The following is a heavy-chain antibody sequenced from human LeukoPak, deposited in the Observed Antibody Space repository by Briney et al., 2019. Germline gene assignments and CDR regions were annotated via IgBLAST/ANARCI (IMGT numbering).Heavy chain of an antibody. V-gene: IGHV4-61*02. J-gene: IGHJ6*03. Sequence: PSETLSLTCTVSGGSISSGSYYWSWIRQPAGKGLEWIGRIYTSGSTNYNPSLKSRVTISVDTSKNQFSLKLSSVTAADTAVYYCARTYYYDSSGYYCKRYYYYMDVWGKGTTVTVSS. CDR3: ARTYYYDSSGYYCKRYYYYMDV. CDR1: GGSISSGSYY. D-gene: IGHD3-22*01. CDR2: IYTSGST.